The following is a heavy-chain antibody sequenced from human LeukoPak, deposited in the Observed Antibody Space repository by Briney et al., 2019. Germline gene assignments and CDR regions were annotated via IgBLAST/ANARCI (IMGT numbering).Heavy chain of an antibody. V-gene: IGHV4-39*01. CDR1: GGSISSSSYY. Sequence: PSETLSLTCTVSGGSISSSSYYWGWIRQPPGKGLVWIGSIYYSGSTYYNPSLKSRVTISVDTSKNQFSLKLSSVTAADTAVYYCASGWFGGFNYFDYWGQGTLVTVSS. J-gene: IGHJ4*02. CDR2: IYYSGST. CDR3: ASGWFGGFNYFDY. D-gene: IGHD3-10*01.